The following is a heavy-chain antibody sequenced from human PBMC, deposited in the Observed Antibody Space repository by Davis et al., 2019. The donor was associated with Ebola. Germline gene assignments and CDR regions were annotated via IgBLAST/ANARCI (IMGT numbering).Heavy chain of an antibody. CDR3: TRDLYGSGGDYFDP. CDR1: GFTFSSYT. J-gene: IGHJ5*02. V-gene: IGHV3-21*06. Sequence: GGSLRLSCIASGFTFSSYTMNWVRQAPGKGLEWVSSVSTRSSYIHYADSVKGRFTISRDNAKNTLSLQMIDLRSEDTACYYCTRDLYGSGGDYFDPWGQGTLVTVSS. CDR2: VSTRSSYI. D-gene: IGHD3-10*01.